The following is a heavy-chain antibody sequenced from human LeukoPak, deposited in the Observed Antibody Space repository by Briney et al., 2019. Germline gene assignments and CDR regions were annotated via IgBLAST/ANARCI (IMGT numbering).Heavy chain of an antibody. J-gene: IGHJ4*02. CDR1: GFTFSDYY. CDR2: ISSSGSTI. D-gene: IGHD3-16*02. CDR3: ATGLRLGELSLSLDY. V-gene: IGHV3-11*01. Sequence: RGGSLRLSCAVSGFTFSDYYMSWLRQAPGKGLEGVAYISSSGSTIYYADSVKGRFTISRDNAKNSLYLQMNSLRAEDTAVYYCATGLRLGELSLSLDYWGQGTLVTVSS.